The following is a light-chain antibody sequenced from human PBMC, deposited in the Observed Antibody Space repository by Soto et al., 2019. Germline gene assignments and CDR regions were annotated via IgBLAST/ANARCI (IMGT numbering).Light chain of an antibody. Sequence: QSALTQPASVSGSPGQSITISCTGTSSDIGRYKFVSWFQQHPGKAPKLMIFEGTNRPSGVANRFSGSKSGNTASLTISGVLAEEEAIYFCSSSTDANNLVMFGGGTKLTVL. CDR3: SSSTDANNLVM. J-gene: IGLJ3*02. V-gene: IGLV2-14*01. CDR2: EGT. CDR1: SSDIGRYKF.